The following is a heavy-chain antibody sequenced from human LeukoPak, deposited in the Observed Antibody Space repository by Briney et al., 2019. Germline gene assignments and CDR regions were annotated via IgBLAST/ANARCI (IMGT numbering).Heavy chain of an antibody. CDR2: VFQDGNT. J-gene: IGHJ4*02. D-gene: IGHD2-8*01. CDR1: SVNS. Sequence: SETLSLTCAVSSVNSWDWMRQPPGKGLQWIGRVFQDGNTYYSPSLKSRVIISLDTSKNQFSLNLISVTAADTAVYYCARRYCNSGICYFYDYWGQGTLVTVSS. CDR3: ARRYCNSGICYFYDY. V-gene: IGHV4-38-2*01.